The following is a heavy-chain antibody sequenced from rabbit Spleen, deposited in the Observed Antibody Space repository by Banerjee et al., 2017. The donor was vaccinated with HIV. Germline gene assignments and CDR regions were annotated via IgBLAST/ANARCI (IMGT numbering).Heavy chain of an antibody. CDR1: GFSFSDIYW. Sequence: QEQLVESGGGLVQPEGSLTLTCTASGFSFSDIYWISWVRQAPGKGLEWIAYIYTAGGSTYYASWAKGRFTITRSTSLNTVTLQLNSLTAADTATYICARDLVTVIGWNFNLWGPGTLVTVS. CDR3: ARDLVTVIGWNFNL. D-gene: IGHD5-1*01. CDR2: IYTAGGST. V-gene: IGHV1S45*01. J-gene: IGHJ4*01.